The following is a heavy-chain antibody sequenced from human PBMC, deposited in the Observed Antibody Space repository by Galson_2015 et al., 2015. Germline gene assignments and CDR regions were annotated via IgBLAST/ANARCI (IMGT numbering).Heavy chain of an antibody. CDR1: GFTFSSYG. CDR2: ISYDGSNK. V-gene: IGHV3-30*18. Sequence: SLRLSCAASGFTFSSYGMHWVRQAPGKGLEWVAVISYDGSNKYYADSVKGRFTISRDNSKNTLYLQMNSLRAEDTAVYYCAKEVILTGPQFDYWGQGTLVTVSS. CDR3: AKEVILTGPQFDY. D-gene: IGHD3-9*01. J-gene: IGHJ4*02.